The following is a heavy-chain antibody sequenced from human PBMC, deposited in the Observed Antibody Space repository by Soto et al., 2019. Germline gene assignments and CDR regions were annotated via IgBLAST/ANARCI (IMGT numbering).Heavy chain of an antibody. D-gene: IGHD1-26*01. J-gene: IGHJ4*02. CDR1: GFTFSDYY. CDR2: ISGSSSYT. V-gene: IGHV3-11*06. Sequence: GGSLRLSCAASGFTFSDYYMSWIRQAPGKGLEWVSYISGSSSYTNYADSVKGRFTISRDNAKNSLYLQMNSLRAEDTAVYYCARGSKVGITGYYFDYWGRGTLVTVSS. CDR3: ARGSKVGITGYYFDY.